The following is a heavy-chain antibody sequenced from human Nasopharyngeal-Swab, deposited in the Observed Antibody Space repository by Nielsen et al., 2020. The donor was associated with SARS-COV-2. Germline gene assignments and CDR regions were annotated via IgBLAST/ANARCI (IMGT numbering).Heavy chain of an antibody. Sequence: VGQAAGKGLEWVSAISGSGGSTYYADSVKGRFTISRDNSKNTLYLQMNSLRAEDTAVYYCAKDIARGGYYVDYWGQGTLVTVSS. CDR2: ISGSGGST. CDR3: AKDIARGGYYVDY. J-gene: IGHJ4*02. V-gene: IGHV3-23*01. D-gene: IGHD3-3*01.